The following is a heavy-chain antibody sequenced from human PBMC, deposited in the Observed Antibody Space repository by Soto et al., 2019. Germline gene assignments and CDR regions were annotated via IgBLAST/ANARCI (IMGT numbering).Heavy chain of an antibody. V-gene: IGHV3-23*01. J-gene: IGHJ6*02. Sequence: HPGGSLRLSCAASGFTFSSYAMSWVRQAPGKGLEWVSAISGSGGSTYYADSVKGRFTISRDNSENTLYLQMNSLRAEDTAVYYCAKGPLLLWFGPDYYGMDVWGQGTTVTVSS. CDR2: ISGSGGST. CDR1: GFTFSSYA. D-gene: IGHD3-10*01. CDR3: AKGPLLLWFGPDYYGMDV.